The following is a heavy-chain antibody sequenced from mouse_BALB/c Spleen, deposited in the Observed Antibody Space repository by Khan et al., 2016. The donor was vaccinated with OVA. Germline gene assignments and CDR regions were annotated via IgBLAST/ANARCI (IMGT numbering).Heavy chain of an antibody. CDR1: GFNIKDTH. J-gene: IGHJ2*01. CDR2: IDPANDNS. CDR3: ARAGTGDYFDY. D-gene: IGHD4-1*01. Sequence: VQLQQSGAELVKPGASVKLSCTASGFNIKDTHMHWVKQRPEQGLEWIGRIDPANDNSKYDPRFQGKATITADTSSNTAYLHLSSLTSEDTAVYYCARAGTGDYFDYWGQGTTLTVSS. V-gene: IGHV14-3*02.